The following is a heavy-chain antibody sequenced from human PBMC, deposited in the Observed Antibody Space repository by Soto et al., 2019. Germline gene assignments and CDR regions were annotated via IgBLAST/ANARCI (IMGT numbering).Heavy chain of an antibody. D-gene: IGHD3-10*01. Sequence: QVQLVQSGAEVKKPGASVKVSCKASGYTFTSYGISWVRQAPGQGLEWMGWISPYNGNRDYAQNLQGRVTMTTDTSTSTAYMEVRSLRSDDTAVYYCAREGAYGSGSPNWFDPWGQGTLVTVSS. CDR3: AREGAYGSGSPNWFDP. V-gene: IGHV1-18*01. CDR1: GYTFTSYG. CDR2: ISPYNGNR. J-gene: IGHJ5*02.